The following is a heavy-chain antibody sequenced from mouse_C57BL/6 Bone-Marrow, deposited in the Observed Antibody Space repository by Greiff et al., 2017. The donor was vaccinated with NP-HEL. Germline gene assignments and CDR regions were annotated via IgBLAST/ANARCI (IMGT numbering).Heavy chain of an antibody. CDR1: GYAFTNYL. V-gene: IGHV1-54*01. CDR3: ARRGYYGSSPWYFDV. CDR2: INPGSGGT. D-gene: IGHD1-1*01. Sequence: VQLQQSGAELVRPGTSVKVSCKASGYAFTNYLIEWVKQRPGQGLEWIGVINPGSGGTNYNEKFKGKATLTADKSSSTAYMQLSSLTSEDSAVYFCARRGYYGSSPWYFDVWGRGTTVTVAS. J-gene: IGHJ1*03.